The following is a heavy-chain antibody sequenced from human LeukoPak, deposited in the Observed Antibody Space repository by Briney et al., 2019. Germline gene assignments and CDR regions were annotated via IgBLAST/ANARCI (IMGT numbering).Heavy chain of an antibody. CDR3: ARQGTTLYNWFDP. Sequence: GASVKVSCKASGYTFTSYYMHWVRQAPGQGLEWMGIINPSGGSTSYAQKFQGRVTMTRNTSISTAYMELSSLRSEDTAVYYCARQGTTLYNWFDPWGQGTLVTVSS. V-gene: IGHV1-46*01. J-gene: IGHJ5*02. D-gene: IGHD1-7*01. CDR2: INPSGGST. CDR1: GYTFTSYY.